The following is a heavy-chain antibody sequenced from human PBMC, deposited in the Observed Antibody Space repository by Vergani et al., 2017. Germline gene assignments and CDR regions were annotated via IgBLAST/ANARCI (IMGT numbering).Heavy chain of an antibody. CDR3: ARGGPYTNDFGDY. V-gene: IGHV3-66*02. CDR1: GFSVSGNY. Sequence: EVQLVESGGGVVRPGGSLRLSCAASGFSVSGNYMTWVRQTPGKGLEWVSIIYSSGSTKYADSVKGRFTISRDISKNTVYLQMNNLRSEDMAVYYCARGGPYTNDFGDYWGQGTLVTVSS. CDR2: IYSSGST. J-gene: IGHJ4*02. D-gene: IGHD4-17*01.